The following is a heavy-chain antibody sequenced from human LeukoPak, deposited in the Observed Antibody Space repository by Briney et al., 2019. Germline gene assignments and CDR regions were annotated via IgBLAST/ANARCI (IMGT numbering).Heavy chain of an antibody. D-gene: IGHD3-10*01. CDR3: ARDMGRYYGMDV. CDR1: GGTFSSYA. Sequence: SVKVSCKASGGTFSSYAISWVRQAPGQGLEWMGGIILIFGTANYAQKFQGRVTITADESTSTAYMELSSLRSEDTAVYYCARDMGRYYGMDVWGQGTTVTVSS. V-gene: IGHV1-69*13. J-gene: IGHJ6*02. CDR2: IILIFGTA.